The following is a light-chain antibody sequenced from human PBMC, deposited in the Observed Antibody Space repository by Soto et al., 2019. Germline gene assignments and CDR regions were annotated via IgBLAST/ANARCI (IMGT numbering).Light chain of an antibody. V-gene: IGKV1-39*01. CDR1: QSISSY. CDR2: AAS. Sequence: DIQMTQSPSSLSASVGDRVTITCRASQSISSYLNGYQQKPGKAPKLLIYAASSLQSGLPSRFSGSASGTDFPLTISSLQPEYFATYYCQQSYSTPPSFGQGTKLEIK. J-gene: IGKJ2*01. CDR3: QQSYSTPPS.